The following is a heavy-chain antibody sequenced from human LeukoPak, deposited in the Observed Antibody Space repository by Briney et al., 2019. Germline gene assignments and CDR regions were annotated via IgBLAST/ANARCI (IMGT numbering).Heavy chain of an antibody. Sequence: SETLSLTCTVSGGSITNLNFYWTWIRQPAGKRLEWIGRIYTSGGTNYNPSLKSRVTMSVDKPKNQISLKLASLTAADTALYYCAGRGSSSGTFDIWGPGTFVTVSS. CDR2: IYTSGGT. D-gene: IGHD2-2*01. V-gene: IGHV4-61*02. CDR3: AGRGSSSGTFDI. CDR1: GGSITNLNFY. J-gene: IGHJ3*02.